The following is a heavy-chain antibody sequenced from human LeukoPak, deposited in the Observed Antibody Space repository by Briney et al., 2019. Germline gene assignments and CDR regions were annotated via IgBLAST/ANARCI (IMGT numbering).Heavy chain of an antibody. J-gene: IGHJ4*02. Sequence: GGSLRLSCAASGFTFSSYWMHWVRQAPGKGLVWVSRINSDGSSTSYADSVKGRFTISRDNAKNTLYLQMNSLRAEDTAVYYCARTNRRIAVAAPLDYWGQGTLVTVSS. D-gene: IGHD6-19*01. CDR2: INSDGSST. CDR1: GFTFSSYW. V-gene: IGHV3-74*01. CDR3: ARTNRRIAVAAPLDY.